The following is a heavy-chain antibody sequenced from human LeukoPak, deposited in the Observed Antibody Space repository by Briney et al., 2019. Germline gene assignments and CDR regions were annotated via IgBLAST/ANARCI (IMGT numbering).Heavy chain of an antibody. CDR1: GFTVSSNY. V-gene: IGHV3-66*02. D-gene: IGHD3-10*01. CDR2: IYSGGST. CDR3: VRDMVRGVSFDY. Sequence: GGSLRLSCAASGFTVSSNYMSWVRQAPGKGLEWVSVIYSGGSTYYADSVEGRFTISRDNSKNTLYLQMNSLRAEDTAVYYCVRDMVRGVSFDYWGQGTLVTVSS. J-gene: IGHJ4*02.